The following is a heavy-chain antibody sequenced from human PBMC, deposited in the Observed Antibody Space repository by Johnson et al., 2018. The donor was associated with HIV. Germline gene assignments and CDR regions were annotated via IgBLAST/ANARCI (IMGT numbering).Heavy chain of an antibody. D-gene: IGHD1-26*01. Sequence: VQLVESGGGLVQPGRSLRLSCAASGFTFDDYAMHWVRQAPGKGLEWVSGISWNSGSIGYADSVKGRFTISRDNAKNSLYLQMNSLRAEDTAVYYCAGAGDHDAFDIWGQGTMVTVSS. CDR1: GFTFDDYA. CDR2: ISWNSGSI. V-gene: IGHV3-9*01. J-gene: IGHJ3*02. CDR3: AGAGDHDAFDI.